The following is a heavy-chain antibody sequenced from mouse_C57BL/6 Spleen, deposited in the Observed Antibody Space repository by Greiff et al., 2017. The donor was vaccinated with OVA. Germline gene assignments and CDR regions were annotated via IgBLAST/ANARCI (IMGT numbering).Heavy chain of an antibody. V-gene: IGHV5-17*01. CDR3: ARDYYGKGYFDY. Sequence: DVHLVESGGGLVKPGGSLKLSCAASGFTFSDYGMHWVRQAPEKGLEWVAYISSGSSTIYYADTVKGRFTISRDNAKNTLFLQMTSLRSEDTAMYYCARDYYGKGYFDYWGQGTTLTVSS. CDR1: GFTFSDYG. D-gene: IGHD1-1*01. CDR2: ISSGSSTI. J-gene: IGHJ2*01.